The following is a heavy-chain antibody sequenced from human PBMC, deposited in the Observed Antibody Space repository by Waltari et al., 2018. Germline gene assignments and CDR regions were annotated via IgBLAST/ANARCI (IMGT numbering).Heavy chain of an antibody. CDR1: GGSISSSSYY. V-gene: IGHV4-39*07. Sequence: QLQLQESGPGLVKPSETLSLTCTVSGGSISSSSYYWGWIRQPPGKGLEWIGSIYYSGSTNYNPSLKSRVTISVDTSKTQFSLKLSSVTAADTAVYYCARKRVPAAPVPYYFDYWGQGTLVTVSS. D-gene: IGHD2-2*01. CDR2: IYYSGST. CDR3: ARKRVPAAPVPYYFDY. J-gene: IGHJ4*02.